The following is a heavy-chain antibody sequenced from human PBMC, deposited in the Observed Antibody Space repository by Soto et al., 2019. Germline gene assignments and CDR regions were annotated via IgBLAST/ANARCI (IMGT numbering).Heavy chain of an antibody. J-gene: IGHJ6*02. V-gene: IGHV3-30-3*01. CDR2: ISYDGSNK. Sequence: GGSLRLSCAASGFTFSSYAMHWVRQAPGKGLEWVAVISYDGSNKYYADSVKGRFTISRDNSKNTLYLQMNSLRAEDTAVYYCARRIAARRDYYYGMDVWGPGTTVNVS. CDR3: ARRIAARRDYYYGMDV. CDR1: GFTFSSYA. D-gene: IGHD6-6*01.